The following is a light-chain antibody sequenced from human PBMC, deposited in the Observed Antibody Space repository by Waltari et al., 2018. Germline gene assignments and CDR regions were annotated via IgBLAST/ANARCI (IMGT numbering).Light chain of an antibody. CDR2: DVS. CDR1: SSDIGYYDY. CDR3: SSFTSTNTLL. J-gene: IGLJ2*01. Sequence: QSALTQPASVSGSPGQSITISCTETSSDIGYYDYVSWYQQHPGKAPKLIIYDVSERPSGVSNRFSGSKSGNTASLTISGLQAEDEADYYCSSFTSTNTLLFGGGTKLTVL. V-gene: IGLV2-14*03.